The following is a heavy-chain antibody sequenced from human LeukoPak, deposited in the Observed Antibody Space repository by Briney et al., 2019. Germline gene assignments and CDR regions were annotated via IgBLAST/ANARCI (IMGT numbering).Heavy chain of an antibody. CDR1: GGSISSYY. J-gene: IGHJ6*03. CDR3: AREKSGYNHYYYYYYMDV. D-gene: IGHD5-18*01. CDR2: IYTSGST. V-gene: IGHV4-4*07. Sequence: PSETLSLTCTVSGGSISSYYWSWIRQPAGKGLEWIGRIYTSGSTNYNPSPKSRVTMSVDTSKNQFSLKLSSVTAADTAVYYCAREKSGYNHYYYYYYMDVWGKGTTVTVSS.